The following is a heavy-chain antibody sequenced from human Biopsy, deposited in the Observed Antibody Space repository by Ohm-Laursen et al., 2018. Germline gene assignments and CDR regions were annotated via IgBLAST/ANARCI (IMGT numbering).Heavy chain of an antibody. J-gene: IGHJ1*01. Sequence: ASVKVSCKASGYTFTGQYLHWVRQVPGQGLEWMGWINPHSGTTKFAQDFQGRVTMTRDTSITTAYMELRRLRSDDTAVYYCAKGQDLRGGAEYFQHRGQGTQVTVSS. D-gene: IGHD2-15*01. CDR2: INPHSGTT. CDR1: GYTFTGQY. V-gene: IGHV1-2*02. CDR3: AKGQDLRGGAEYFQH.